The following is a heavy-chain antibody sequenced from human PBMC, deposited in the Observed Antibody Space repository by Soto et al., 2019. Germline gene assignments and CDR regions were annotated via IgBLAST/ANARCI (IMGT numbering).Heavy chain of an antibody. CDR1: GGTFSSYS. CDR3: ATRVSISGVVISWFDT. J-gene: IGHJ5*01. CDR2: IIPILGTV. V-gene: IGHV1-69*01. D-gene: IGHD3-3*01. Sequence: QVQLVQSGAEVKEPGSSVKVSCKASGGTFSSYSISWVRQAPGQGLEWMGGIIPILGTVQYAQMFQGRLTITADESTSTAYMELSRLKSDDTAVYYCATRVSISGVVISWFDTWGRGTLVTVSS.